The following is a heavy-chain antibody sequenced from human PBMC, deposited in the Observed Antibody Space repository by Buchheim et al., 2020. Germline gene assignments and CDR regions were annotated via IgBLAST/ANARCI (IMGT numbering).Heavy chain of an antibody. V-gene: IGHV3-33*01. CDR1: GFTFSCYG. Sequence: QVQLVESGGGVVQPGRSLRLSCAASGFTFSCYGMHWVRQAPGKGLEWVAVIWYDGSNKYYADSVKGRFTISRDNSKNTPYLQMNSLRAEDTAVYYCAGDSNWNKIDYWGQGTL. CDR2: IWYDGSNK. CDR3: AGDSNWNKIDY. D-gene: IGHD1/OR15-1a*01. J-gene: IGHJ4*02.